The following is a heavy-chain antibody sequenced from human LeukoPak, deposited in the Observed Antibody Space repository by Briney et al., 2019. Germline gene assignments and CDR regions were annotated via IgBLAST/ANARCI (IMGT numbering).Heavy chain of an antibody. V-gene: IGHV1-46*01. D-gene: IGHD2-2*01. CDR2: INPSGGST. CDR3: ASGAMAAIQTYYGMDV. CDR1: GYTFTSYY. J-gene: IGHJ6*02. Sequence: ASVKVSCKASGYTFTSYYMHWVRQAPGQGLEWMGIINPSGGSTSYAQKFQGRVTMTRDTSTSTVYMELSSLRSEDTAVYYCASGAMAAIQTYYGMDVWGQGTTVTVSS.